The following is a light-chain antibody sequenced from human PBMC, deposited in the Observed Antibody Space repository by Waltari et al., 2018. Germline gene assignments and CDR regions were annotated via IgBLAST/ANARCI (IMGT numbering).Light chain of an antibody. CDR3: ETGGHGTWV. Sequence: QLVVTQSPSVSAALGASVKLTCTLSSGHRGNVIAWRQQHPETGPRYLMKVNSDGSHSKGDEIPDRFSGSSSGAERYLTISTVQSEDAADYYCETGGHGTWVVGGGTRLTVL. CDR2: VNSDGSH. J-gene: IGLJ3*02. CDR1: SGHRGNV. V-gene: IGLV4-69*01.